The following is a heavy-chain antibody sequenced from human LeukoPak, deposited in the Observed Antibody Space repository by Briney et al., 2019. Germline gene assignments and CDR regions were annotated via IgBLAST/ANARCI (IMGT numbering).Heavy chain of an antibody. D-gene: IGHD6-13*01. CDR2: ISAYNGNT. J-gene: IGHJ4*02. V-gene: IGHV1-18*01. CDR1: GYTFTIYG. CDR3: ARQGLGSSWYYFDY. Sequence: ALVKVSCKASGYTFTIYGITWVRQAPGQGLEWMGWISAYNGNTNYAQKLQGRVTMTTDTSTSTAYMELRSLRSDDTAVYYCARQGLGSSWYYFDYWGQGTLVTVSS.